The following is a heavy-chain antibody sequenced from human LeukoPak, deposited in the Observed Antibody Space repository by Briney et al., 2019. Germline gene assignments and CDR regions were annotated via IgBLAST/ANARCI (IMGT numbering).Heavy chain of an antibody. CDR1: GFTFSSYS. CDR2: ISSSSSYI. J-gene: IGHJ3*02. V-gene: IGHV3-21*03. Sequence: GGSLRLSCAASGFTFSSYSMNWVRQAPGKGLEWVSSISSSSSYIYYADSVKGRFTISRDNAKNSLYLQMNSLKTEDTAVYYCTTEWELLPFAFDIWGQGTMVTVSS. CDR3: TTEWELLPFAFDI. D-gene: IGHD1-26*01.